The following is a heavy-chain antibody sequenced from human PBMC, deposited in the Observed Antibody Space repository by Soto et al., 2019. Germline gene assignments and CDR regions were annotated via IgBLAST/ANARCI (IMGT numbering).Heavy chain of an antibody. CDR3: AKGPYYDYIWGSYYFDY. Sequence: QVQLVESGGGVVQPGTSLRLSCVASGFTFSNYGMHWVRQAPGKGPEWVSIISYDGTNKYYADSVKGRFTISRDNSKNPLYLQMNSLRPEDTAVYYCAKGPYYDYIWGSYYFDYWGQGTLVTVSS. J-gene: IGHJ4*02. CDR2: ISYDGTNK. CDR1: GFTFSNYG. D-gene: IGHD3-16*01. V-gene: IGHV3-30*18.